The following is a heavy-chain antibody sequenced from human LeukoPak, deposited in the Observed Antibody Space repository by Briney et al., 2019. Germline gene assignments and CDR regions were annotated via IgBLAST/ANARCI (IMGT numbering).Heavy chain of an antibody. V-gene: IGHV4-59*11. D-gene: IGHD6-13*01. CDR2: VSYKGAT. J-gene: IGHJ4*02. CDR3: VREIEAAGFES. CDR1: GDSFSSHY. Sequence: SETLSLTCSVSGDSFSSHYWSWIRQSPGRGLEWIGYVSYKGATNYSPSLKSLVTISRDTSKNHISLRVTSVTAADTAVYYCVREIEAAGFESWGQGTLVTVS.